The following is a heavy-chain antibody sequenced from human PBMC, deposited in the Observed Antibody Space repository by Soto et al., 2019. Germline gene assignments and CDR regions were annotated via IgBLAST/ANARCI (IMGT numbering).Heavy chain of an antibody. D-gene: IGHD6-6*01. J-gene: IGHJ4*02. Sequence: PGGSLRLSCAASGFTFSSYGMHWVRQAPGKGLEWVAVISYDGSNKYYADSVKGRFTISRDNSKNTLYLQMNSLRAEDTAVYYCAKDHGYSSSSSFDYWGQGTLVTVSS. CDR3: AKDHGYSSSSSFDY. V-gene: IGHV3-30*18. CDR1: GFTFSSYG. CDR2: ISYDGSNK.